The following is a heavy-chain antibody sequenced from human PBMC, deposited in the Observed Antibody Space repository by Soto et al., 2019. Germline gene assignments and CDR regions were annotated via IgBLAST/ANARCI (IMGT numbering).Heavy chain of an antibody. D-gene: IGHD5-12*01. CDR3: ARESMGAHGYSGYDYLSYFDY. V-gene: IGHV1-69*01. CDR2: IIPIFGTA. CDR1: GGTFSSYA. J-gene: IGHJ4*02. Sequence: QVQLVQSGAEVKKPGSSVKVSCKASGGTFSSYAISWVRQAPGQGLEWMGGIIPIFGTANYAQKFQGRVTSTADESTSTAYMELSSLRSEDTAVYYCARESMGAHGYSGYDYLSYFDYWGQGTLVTVSS.